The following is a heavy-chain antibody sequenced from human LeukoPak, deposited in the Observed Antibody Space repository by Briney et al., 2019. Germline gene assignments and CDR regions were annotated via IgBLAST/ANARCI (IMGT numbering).Heavy chain of an antibody. CDR2: INHSGST. CDR3: ARRILTTPGYFDY. J-gene: IGHJ4*02. Sequence: RPSETLSLTCAVYGGSFSGYYWSWIRQPPGKGLEWIGEINHSGSTNYTPSLKSRVTISVDTSKNQFSLKLSSVTAADTAVYYCARRILTTPGYFDYWGQGTLVTVSS. CDR1: GGSFSGYY. V-gene: IGHV4-34*01. D-gene: IGHD3-9*01.